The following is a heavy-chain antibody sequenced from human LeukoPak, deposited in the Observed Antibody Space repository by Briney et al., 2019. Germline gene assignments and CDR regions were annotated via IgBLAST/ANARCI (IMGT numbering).Heavy chain of an antibody. CDR3: ARGKGYSYGPPEGYGMDV. D-gene: IGHD5-18*01. V-gene: IGHV1-69*04. J-gene: IGHJ6*02. Sequence: ASVKVSCKASGGTFSSYAISWVRQAPGQGLEWMGRIIPIPGIANYARKFQGRVTITADKSTSTAYMELSSLRSEDTAVYYCARGKGYSYGPPEGYGMDVWGQGTTVTVSS. CDR2: IIPIPGIA. CDR1: GGTFSSYA.